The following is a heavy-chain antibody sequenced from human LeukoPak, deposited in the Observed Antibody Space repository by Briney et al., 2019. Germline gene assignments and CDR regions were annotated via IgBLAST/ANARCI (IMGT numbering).Heavy chain of an antibody. CDR3: ARDFSPGVPYYDFWSGYSANYYYYGMDV. J-gene: IGHJ6*02. D-gene: IGHD3-3*01. Sequence: GGSLRLSCAASGFTFSSYAMSWVRQAPGKGLEWVSAISGSGGSTYYADSVKGRFTISRDNSKNTLYLQMNSLRAEDTAVYYCARDFSPGVPYYDFWSGYSANYYYYGMDVWGQGTTVTVSS. V-gene: IGHV3-23*01. CDR1: GFTFSSYA. CDR2: ISGSGGST.